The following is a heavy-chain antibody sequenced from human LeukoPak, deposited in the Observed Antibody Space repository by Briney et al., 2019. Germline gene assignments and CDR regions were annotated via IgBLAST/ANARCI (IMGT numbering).Heavy chain of an antibody. J-gene: IGHJ4*02. CDR1: GFTVSSNY. D-gene: IGHD2-21*01. CDR3: ARGPYCGGDCYSAYFDY. V-gene: IGHV3-53*01. Sequence: PGGSLRLSCAASGFTVSSNYMSWVRQAPGKGLEWVSVIYSGGSTYYADSVKGRFTISRDNSKNTLYLQMNSLRAEDTAVYYCARGPYCGGDCYSAYFDYWGQGTLVTVSS. CDR2: IYSGGST.